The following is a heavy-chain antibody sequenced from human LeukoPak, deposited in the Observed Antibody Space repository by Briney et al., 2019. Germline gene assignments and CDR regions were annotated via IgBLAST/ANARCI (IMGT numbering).Heavy chain of an antibody. CDR3: ARRSDYGDAGFDY. J-gene: IGHJ4*02. CDR2: IYYSGST. Sequence: SETLSLTCTVSGGSISSYYWSWIRQPPGKGLEWIGYIYYSGSTSYNPSLKSRVTISVDTSKNQFSLKLSSVTAADTAVYYCARRSDYGDAGFDYWGQGTLVTVSS. V-gene: IGHV4-59*08. D-gene: IGHD4-17*01. CDR1: GGSISSYY.